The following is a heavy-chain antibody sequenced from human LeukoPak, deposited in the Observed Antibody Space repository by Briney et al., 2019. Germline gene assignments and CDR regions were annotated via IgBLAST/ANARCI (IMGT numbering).Heavy chain of an antibody. CDR2: IYTGGST. CDR1: GLTVSSYY. D-gene: IGHD1-26*01. Sequence: GGSLRLSCAASGLTVSSYYMSWVRQAPGKGLEWVSVIYTGGSTYYADSVKGRFTISRDNSKNTLYLQVNSLRAEDTAVYYCATLVGATLGYFYYWGQGTLVTVSS. V-gene: IGHV3-53*01. CDR3: ATLVGATLGYFYY. J-gene: IGHJ4*02.